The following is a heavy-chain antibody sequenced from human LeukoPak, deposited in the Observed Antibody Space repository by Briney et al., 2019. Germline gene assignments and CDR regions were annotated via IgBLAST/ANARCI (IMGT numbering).Heavy chain of an antibody. V-gene: IGHV1-2*02. D-gene: IGHD1-7*01. J-gene: IGHJ4*02. CDR1: GYTFTGYY. CDR3: ARETGTNEYFDY. CDR2: INPNSGGT. Sequence: ASVKVSCKASGYTFTGYYMHWVRQAPGQGLEWMGWINPNSGGTNYAQKFQGGVTMTRDTSISTAYMELRSLRSDDTAVYYCARETGTNEYFDYWGQGTLVTVSS.